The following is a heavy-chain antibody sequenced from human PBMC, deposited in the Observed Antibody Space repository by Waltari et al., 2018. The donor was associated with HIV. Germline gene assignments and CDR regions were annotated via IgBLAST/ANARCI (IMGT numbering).Heavy chain of an antibody. CDR1: GFTVSSNY. Sequence: EVQLVETGGGLIQPGGSLRLSCAASGFTVSSNYMSWVRQAPGKGPEWVSVINRGGSTYYADSVKGRFTISRDNSKNTLYLQMNSLRAEDTAVYYCASSPSSGTRNDYWGQGTLVTVS. CDR3: ASSPSSGTRNDY. D-gene: IGHD3-22*01. V-gene: IGHV3-53*02. J-gene: IGHJ4*02. CDR2: INRGGST.